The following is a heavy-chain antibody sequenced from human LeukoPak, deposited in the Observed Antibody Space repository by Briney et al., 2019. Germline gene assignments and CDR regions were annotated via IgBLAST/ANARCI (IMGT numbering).Heavy chain of an antibody. V-gene: IGHV3-53*01. Sequence: GGSLRLSCAASGFTVSSNYMSWVRQAPGKGLEWVSVIYSGGSTYYADSVKGRFTISRDNSKNTLYLQMNSLRAEDTAVYYCARGPDIVVVPAATYYFDYWGQGTLVTVSS. CDR3: ARGPDIVVVPAATYYFDY. CDR2: IYSGGST. CDR1: GFTVSSNY. D-gene: IGHD2-2*01. J-gene: IGHJ4*02.